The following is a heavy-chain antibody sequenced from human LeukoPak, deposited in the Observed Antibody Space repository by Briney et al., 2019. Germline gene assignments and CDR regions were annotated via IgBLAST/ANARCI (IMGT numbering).Heavy chain of an antibody. CDR3: AKDHDFWSGSQVGDY. J-gene: IGHJ4*02. Sequence: GGSLRLSCAASGFTFSSYGMHWVRQAPGKGLEWVAVISYDGSNKYYADSVKGRFTISRDNSKNTLHLQMNSLRAEDTAVYYCAKDHDFWSGSQVGDYWGQGTLVTVSS. CDR1: GFTFSSYG. CDR2: ISYDGSNK. V-gene: IGHV3-30*18. D-gene: IGHD3-3*01.